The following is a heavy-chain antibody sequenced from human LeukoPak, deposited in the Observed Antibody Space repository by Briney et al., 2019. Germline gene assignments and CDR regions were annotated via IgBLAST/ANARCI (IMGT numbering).Heavy chain of an antibody. D-gene: IGHD3-10*01. V-gene: IGHV4-4*07. J-gene: IGHJ4*02. CDR2: IYTSGST. Sequence: SETLSLTCTVPGGSISSYYWSWIRQPAGKGLEWIGRIYTSGSTNYNPSLKSRVTMSVDTSKNQFSLKLSSVTAADTAVYYCAREVDGSGSYYEAYFDYWGQGTLVTVSS. CDR3: AREVDGSGSYYEAYFDY. CDR1: GGSISSYY.